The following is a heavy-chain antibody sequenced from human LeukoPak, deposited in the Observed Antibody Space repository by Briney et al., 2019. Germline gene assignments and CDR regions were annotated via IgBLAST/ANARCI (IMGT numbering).Heavy chain of an antibody. CDR3: ARLQGSGSYYQTTDY. CDR2: ISSSGSTI. Sequence: GGSLRLSCAASGFTFSDYYMSWIRQAPGKGLEWVSYISSSGSTIYYADSVKGRFTISRDNAKTSLYLQMNSLRAEDTAVYYCARLQGSGSYYQTTDYWGQGTLVTVSS. D-gene: IGHD3-10*02. J-gene: IGHJ4*02. CDR1: GFTFSDYY. V-gene: IGHV3-11*04.